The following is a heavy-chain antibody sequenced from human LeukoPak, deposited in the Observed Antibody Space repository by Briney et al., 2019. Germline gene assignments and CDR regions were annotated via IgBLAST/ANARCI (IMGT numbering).Heavy chain of an antibody. CDR1: GFTFSSYA. CDR2: ISYDGSNK. J-gene: IGHJ4*02. CDR3: ARDPGRNGYNSFDY. V-gene: IGHV3-30-3*01. D-gene: IGHD5-24*01. Sequence: GGSLRLSCAASGFTFSSYAMHWVRQAPGKGLEWVAVISYDGSNKYYADSVKGRFTISRDNSKNTLYLQMNSLRAEDTAVYYCARDPGRNGYNSFDYWGQGTLVTVSS.